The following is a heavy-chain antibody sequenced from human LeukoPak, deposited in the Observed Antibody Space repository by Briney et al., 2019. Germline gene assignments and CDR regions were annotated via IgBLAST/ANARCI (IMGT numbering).Heavy chain of an antibody. CDR1: GYTLTELS. CDR3: ATDIAAAGTFDY. J-gene: IGHJ4*02. D-gene: IGHD6-13*01. Sequence: ASVKVSCKVSGYTLTELSMHWGRQAPGKGLEWMGGFDPEDGETIYAQKFQGRVTMTEDTSTDTAYMELSSLRSEDTAVYYCATDIAAAGTFDYWGQGTLVTVSS. CDR2: FDPEDGET. V-gene: IGHV1-24*01.